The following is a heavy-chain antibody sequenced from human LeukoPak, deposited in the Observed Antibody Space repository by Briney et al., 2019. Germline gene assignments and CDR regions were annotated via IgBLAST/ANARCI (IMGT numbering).Heavy chain of an antibody. J-gene: IGHJ6*02. CDR2: IYPGDSDT. V-gene: IGHV5-51*01. CDR1: GYSFTSYW. CDR3: ARGTTVTSTPYYYYGMDV. Sequence: GESLKISCKGSGYSFTSYWIGWVRQMPGKGLEWTGIIYPGDSDTRYSPSFQGQVTISADKSISTAYLQWSSLKASDTAMYYCARGTTVTSTPYYYYGMDVWGQGTTVTVSS. D-gene: IGHD4-11*01.